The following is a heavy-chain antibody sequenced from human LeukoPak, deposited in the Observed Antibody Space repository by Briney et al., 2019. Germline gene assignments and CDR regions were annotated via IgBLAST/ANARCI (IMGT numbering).Heavy chain of an antibody. CDR2: IYDSGST. J-gene: IGHJ5*02. Sequence: PSETLSLTCTVSGGSIRSSYYYWGWIRQPPGKGLEWIGSIYDSGSTYYNPSLKSRVTISVDTSKNQFSLKLNSVTAADTAVYYCARDWGDYDYVWGSYRPDWFDPWGQGTLVTVSS. V-gene: IGHV4-39*02. D-gene: IGHD3-16*02. CDR3: ARDWGDYDYVWGSYRPDWFDP. CDR1: GGSIRSSYYY.